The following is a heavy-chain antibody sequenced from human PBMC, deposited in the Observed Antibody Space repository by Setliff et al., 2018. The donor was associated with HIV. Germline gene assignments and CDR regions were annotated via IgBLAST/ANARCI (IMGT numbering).Heavy chain of an antibody. D-gene: IGHD2-15*01. CDR3: ATRGDLLGRRASTATVYYYYLDV. V-gene: IGHV1-24*01. J-gene: IGHJ6*03. Sequence: ASVKVSCKVSGYTLTELSIHWVRQAPGKGLEWMGGFVPEHSETIYAQKFQGRVTMTEDTSTDTAFMELSGLTSEDTAVYYCATRGDLLGRRASTATVYYYYLDVWGNGITVTVSS. CDR2: FVPEHSET. CDR1: GYTLTELS.